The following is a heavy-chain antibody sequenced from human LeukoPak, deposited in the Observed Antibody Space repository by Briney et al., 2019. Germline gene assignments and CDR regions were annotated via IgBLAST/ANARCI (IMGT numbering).Heavy chain of an antibody. CDR3: ASLNRGLIDY. J-gene: IGHJ4*02. CDR1: GGSISSSSYY. Sequence: SETLSLTCTVSGGSISSSSYYWGWIRQPPGKGLEWIGSIYYSGSTYYNPSLKSRVTISVNTSKNQLSLKLSSVTAADTAVYYCASLNRGLIDYWGQGTLVTVSS. D-gene: IGHD3-10*01. V-gene: IGHV4-39*01. CDR2: IYYSGST.